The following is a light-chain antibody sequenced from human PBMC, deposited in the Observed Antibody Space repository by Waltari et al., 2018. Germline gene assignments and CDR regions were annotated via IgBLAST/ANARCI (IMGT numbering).Light chain of an antibody. V-gene: IGKV3D-15*01. CDR1: HSVSGN. CDR2: GAS. Sequence: EIVMTHSLATLSVSPGESATLSCRASHSVSGNLAWYQQKPGQAPRLLIYGASTRATGIPARFSGSAAGTEFTLTISSLQSEDSAVYYCQQYYDWRRVTFGQGTRLEIK. CDR3: QQYYDWRRVT. J-gene: IGKJ5*01.